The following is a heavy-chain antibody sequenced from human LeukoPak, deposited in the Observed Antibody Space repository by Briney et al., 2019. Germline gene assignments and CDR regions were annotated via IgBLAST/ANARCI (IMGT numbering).Heavy chain of an antibody. CDR2: IIPILGIA. V-gene: IGHV1-69*04. CDR1: GGTFSSYA. Sequence: VASVKVSCKASGGTFSSYAISWVRQAPGQGLEWMGRIIPILGIANYAQKFQGRVTITADKSTSTAYMEQSSLRSEDTAVYYCARPTNYGAYGMDVWGQGTTVTVSS. D-gene: IGHD4/OR15-4a*01. CDR3: ARPTNYGAYGMDV. J-gene: IGHJ6*02.